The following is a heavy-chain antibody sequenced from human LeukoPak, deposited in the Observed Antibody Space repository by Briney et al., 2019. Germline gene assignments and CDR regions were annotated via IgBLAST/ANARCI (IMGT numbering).Heavy chain of an antibody. Sequence: SETLSLTCNVSSGSISGYYWTWLRQPPGKGLEWIGYIYYSGSTYYNPSLKSRVTISIDTSKKHFSLNLSSVSAADTAVYYCARDYYGSVGYYGAGYSYGMDVWGQGTTITVSS. D-gene: IGHD3-22*01. CDR1: SGSISGYY. V-gene: IGHV4-59*01. J-gene: IGHJ6*02. CDR3: ARDYYGSVGYYGAGYSYGMDV. CDR2: IYYSGST.